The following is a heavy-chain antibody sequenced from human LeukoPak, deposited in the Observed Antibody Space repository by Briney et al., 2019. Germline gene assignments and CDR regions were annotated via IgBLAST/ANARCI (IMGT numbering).Heavy chain of an antibody. D-gene: IGHD4-17*01. CDR3: ARDRGYGDSENWFDP. V-gene: IGHV1-8*01. CDR1: GYTFTSYD. J-gene: IGHJ5*02. Sequence: GASVRVSCKASGYTFTSYDINWVRQATGQGLEWMGWMNPNSGNTGYAQKFQGRVTITRDTSASTAYMELSSLRSEDTAVYYCARDRGYGDSENWFDPWGQGTLVTVSS. CDR2: MNPNSGNT.